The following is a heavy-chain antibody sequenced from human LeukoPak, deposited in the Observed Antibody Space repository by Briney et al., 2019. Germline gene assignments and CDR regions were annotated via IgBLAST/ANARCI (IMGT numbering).Heavy chain of an antibody. V-gene: IGHV3-53*01. J-gene: IGHJ4*02. CDR2: IYSDNT. Sequence: GGSLRLSCTVSGFTVSSNSMSWVRQAPGKGLEWVSFIYSDNTHYADSVKGRFTISRDNSKNTLYLQMNSLRAEDTAVYYCAKDTTTTLNYFDYWGQGTLVTVSS. CDR3: AKDTTTTLNYFDY. D-gene: IGHD1-26*01. CDR1: GFTVSSNS.